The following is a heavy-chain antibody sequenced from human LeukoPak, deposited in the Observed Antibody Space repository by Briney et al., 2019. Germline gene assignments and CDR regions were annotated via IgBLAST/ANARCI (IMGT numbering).Heavy chain of an antibody. V-gene: IGHV4-38-2*02. Sequence: PSGTLSLTCSVSGYSISSGYYWGWIRQPPGKGLEWIASIYHSGSIYSNPSLKSRVTISADTSNNHFSLKLNSVTAADTAVYFCARAHNWNYWFDPWGQGTLVTVSS. J-gene: IGHJ5*02. CDR3: ARAHNWNYWFDP. D-gene: IGHD1-7*01. CDR1: GYSISSGYY. CDR2: IYHSGSI.